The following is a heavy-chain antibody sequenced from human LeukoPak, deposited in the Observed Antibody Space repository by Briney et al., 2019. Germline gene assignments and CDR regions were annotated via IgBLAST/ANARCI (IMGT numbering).Heavy chain of an antibody. CDR3: AKVVTRRGWYYYGMDV. CDR2: ISGSGGST. CDR1: GFGFSTYE. V-gene: IGHV3-23*01. J-gene: IGHJ6*02. D-gene: IGHD6-19*01. Sequence: GGSLRLSCAASGFGFSTYEMHWVRQAPGKGLEWVSAISGSGGSTYYADSVKGRFTISRDNSKNTLYLQMNSLRAEDTAVYYCAKVVTRRGWYYYGMDVWGQGTTVTVSS.